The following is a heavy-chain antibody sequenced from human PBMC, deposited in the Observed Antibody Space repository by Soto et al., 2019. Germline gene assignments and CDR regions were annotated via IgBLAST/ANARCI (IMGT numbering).Heavy chain of an antibody. J-gene: IGHJ4*02. CDR2: ISYDGSNK. V-gene: IGHV3-30-3*01. Sequence: PGGSLRLSCAASGFTFSSYAMHWVRQAPGKGLEWVAVISYDGSNKYYADSVKGRFTISRDNSKNTLYLQMNSLRAEDTAVYYWARGGPQDYRVYFDYWGQGTLVTVSS. D-gene: IGHD4-4*01. CDR1: GFTFSSYA. CDR3: ARGGPQDYRVYFDY.